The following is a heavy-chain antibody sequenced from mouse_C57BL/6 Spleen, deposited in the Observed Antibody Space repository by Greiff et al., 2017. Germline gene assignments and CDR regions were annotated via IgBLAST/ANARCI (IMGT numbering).Heavy chain of an antibody. CDR3: TTDTVVASPLAMED. J-gene: IGHJ4*01. D-gene: IGHD1-1*01. V-gene: IGHV14-1*01. Sequence: EVQLQQSGAELVRPGASVKLSCTASGFNIKDDYMHWVKQRPEQGLEWIGRIDPEDGDTEYASKFQGEATMTADTSSNTAYLQLSSLTSEDTAVYYCTTDTVVASPLAMEDWRQRAPVTVTS. CDR1: GFNIKDDY. CDR2: IDPEDGDT.